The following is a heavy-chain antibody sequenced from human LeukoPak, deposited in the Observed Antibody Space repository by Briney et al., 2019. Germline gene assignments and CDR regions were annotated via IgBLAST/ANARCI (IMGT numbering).Heavy chain of an antibody. J-gene: IGHJ3*02. Sequence: QSGGSLRLSCAASGFTFSSYAMSWVRQAPGKGLEWVSAISGSATNTYYADSVKGRFTISRDNSKNTLHLQMNSLRAEDRAVYYCAKDRSIAARRAFDIWGRGTMVTVSS. CDR1: GFTFSSYA. V-gene: IGHV3-23*01. D-gene: IGHD6-6*01. CDR2: ISGSATNT. CDR3: AKDRSIAARRAFDI.